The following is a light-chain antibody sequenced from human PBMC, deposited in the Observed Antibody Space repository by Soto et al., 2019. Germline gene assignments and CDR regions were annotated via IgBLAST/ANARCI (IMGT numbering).Light chain of an antibody. CDR2: DVS. V-gene: IGLV2-8*01. J-gene: IGLJ2*01. CDR3: SSYVGSNAVV. CDR1: SGDVGAYNY. Sequence: QSVLTQPPSASGSPGQSVTISCTGTSGDVGAYNYVSWYQQHPGKAPKLMIYDVSKRPSWVPDRFSGSKSGNTASLTVSGLQSEDEADYYCSSYVGSNAVVFGGGTKLTVL.